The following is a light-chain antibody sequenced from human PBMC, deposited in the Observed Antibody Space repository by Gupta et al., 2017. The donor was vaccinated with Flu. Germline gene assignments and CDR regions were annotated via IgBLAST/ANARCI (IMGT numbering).Light chain of an antibody. J-gene: IGKJ2*01. CDR2: GAS. CDR1: QGISSD. CDR3: QQLNSYPPG. Sequence: DIQLTPSPSFLSASVGDRVTITCRASQGISSDLGWYQQKPGKAPKRLIYGASTLQSGVPSRFSGSGSGTEFTLTISSLQPEDFATYYCQQLNSYPPGFGQGTKLEIK. V-gene: IGKV1-9*01.